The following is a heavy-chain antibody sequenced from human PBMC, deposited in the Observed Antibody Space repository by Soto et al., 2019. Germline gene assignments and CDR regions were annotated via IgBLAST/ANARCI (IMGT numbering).Heavy chain of an antibody. CDR1: GFTFSNYA. Sequence: SLRLSCAASGFTFSNYAMSWVRQAPGKGLEWVSTLSGSGGSTYYADSVKGRFTISRDNSKNTLYLQMNSLGAEDTAAYYCAPHVSCSGGSCQYDAFAIRGQGTMVTVSS. V-gene: IGHV3-23*01. CDR2: LSGSGGST. J-gene: IGHJ3*02. CDR3: APHVSCSGGSCQYDAFAI. D-gene: IGHD2-15*01.